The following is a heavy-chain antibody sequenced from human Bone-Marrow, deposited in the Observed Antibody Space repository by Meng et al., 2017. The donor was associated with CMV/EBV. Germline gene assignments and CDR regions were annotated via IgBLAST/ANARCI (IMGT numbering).Heavy chain of an antibody. CDR3: ARDRESYWAY. CDR1: GFTFSSYS. CDR2: ISSSSSYI. V-gene: IGHV3-21*01. Sequence: GESLKISCAASGFTFSSYSMNWVRQAPGKGLEWVSSISSSSSYIYYADSVKGRFTISRDNAKNSLYLQMNSLRAEDTAVYYCARDRESYWAYWGQGTLVTFSS. D-gene: IGHD1-26*01. J-gene: IGHJ4*02.